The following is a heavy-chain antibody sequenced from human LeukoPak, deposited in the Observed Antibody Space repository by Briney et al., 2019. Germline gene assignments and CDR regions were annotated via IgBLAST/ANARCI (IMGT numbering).Heavy chain of an antibody. CDR3: ARRQDQDPLVFDL. CDR2: INHSGST. D-gene: IGHD2-2*01. V-gene: IGHV4-34*01. Sequence: SETLSLTCAVYGGSFSGYYWSWIRQPPGKGLEWIGEINHSGSTNYNPSLKSRVTISVDTSKNQFSLKLSSVIAADTAVYYCARRQDQDPLVFDLWGRGTLVTVSS. J-gene: IGHJ2*01. CDR1: GGSFSGYY.